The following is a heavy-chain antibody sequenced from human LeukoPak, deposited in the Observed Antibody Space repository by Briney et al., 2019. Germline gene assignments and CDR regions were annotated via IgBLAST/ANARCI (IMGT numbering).Heavy chain of an antibody. CDR1: GYTFTGYY. CDR3: ARDSRYLYGDYLGNWFDP. CDR2: INPNSGGT. Sequence: ASVKVSCKASGYTFTGYYMHWVRQAPGQGLEWMGWINPNSGGTNYAQKFQGRVTMTRDTSISTAYMELSRLRSDDTAVYYCARDSRYLYGDYLGNWFDPWGQGTLVIVSS. J-gene: IGHJ5*02. V-gene: IGHV1-2*02. D-gene: IGHD4-17*01.